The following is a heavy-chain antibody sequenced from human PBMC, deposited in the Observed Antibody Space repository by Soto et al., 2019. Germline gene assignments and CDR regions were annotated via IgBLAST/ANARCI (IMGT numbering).Heavy chain of an antibody. J-gene: IGHJ4*02. CDR3: ARGRSPRETGNSGYDYEVYYFDY. V-gene: IGHV4-34*01. Sequence: ASETLSLTCAVYGGSFSGYYWSWIRQPPGKGLEWIGEINHSGSTNYNPSLKSRVTISVDTSKNQFSLKLSSVTAADTAVYYCARGRSPRETGNSGYDYEVYYFDYWGQGTLVTVSS. CDR1: GGSFSGYY. D-gene: IGHD5-12*01. CDR2: INHSGST.